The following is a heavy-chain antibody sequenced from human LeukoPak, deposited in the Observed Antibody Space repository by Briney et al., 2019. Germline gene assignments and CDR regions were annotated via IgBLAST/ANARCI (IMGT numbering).Heavy chain of an antibody. CDR1: ELGVHW. CDR2: INGDGPST. CDR3: VRVTGIDDY. D-gene: IGHD1-1*01. V-gene: IGHV3-74*01. Sequence: PGGSLRLSCAASELGVHWMHWVRQAPGRGLVWVSRINGDGPSTSYAESVKGRFTISRDNAKNTLYLQMNSLRVEDTAVYYCVRVTGIDDYWGQGTLVTVSS. J-gene: IGHJ4*02.